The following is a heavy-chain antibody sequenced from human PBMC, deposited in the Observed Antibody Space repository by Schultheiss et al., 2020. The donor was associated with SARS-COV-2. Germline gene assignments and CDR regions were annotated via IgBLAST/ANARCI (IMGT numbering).Heavy chain of an antibody. Sequence: GGSLRLSCAASGFTFSNAWMNWVRQAPGKGLEWVGRIKSKTDGGTTDYAAPVKGRFTISRDDSKNTLYLQMNSLKIEDTAVYYCTTDEPQTGTQRGSEYYYGMDVWGQGTTVTVSS. D-gene: IGHD1-7*01. V-gene: IGHV3-15*07. CDR3: TTDEPQTGTQRGSEYYYGMDV. CDR1: GFTFSNAW. J-gene: IGHJ6*02. CDR2: IKSKTDGGTT.